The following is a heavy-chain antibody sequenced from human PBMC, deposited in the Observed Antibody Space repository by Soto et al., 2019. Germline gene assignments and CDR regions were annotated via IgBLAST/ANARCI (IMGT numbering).Heavy chain of an antibody. J-gene: IGHJ5*02. CDR1: GGSIRSYY. D-gene: IGHD5-12*01. Sequence: SETLSLTCTVSGGSIRSYYWGWIRQPPGKGLEWIGSIYYTGSTYYNPSLKSRVTMSIDASDNQVSLKLNSVTAADTAVYYCARHTSTINLHFDPWGQGTTVTVSS. V-gene: IGHV4-39*01. CDR2: IYYTGST. CDR3: ARHTSTINLHFDP.